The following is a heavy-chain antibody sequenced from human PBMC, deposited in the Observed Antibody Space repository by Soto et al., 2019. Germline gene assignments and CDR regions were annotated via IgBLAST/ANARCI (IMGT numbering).Heavy chain of an antibody. J-gene: IGHJ6*02. D-gene: IGHD6-13*01. Sequence: SVKVSCKASGGTFSSYTISWVRQAPGQGLEWMGRIIPILGIANYAQKFQGRVTITADKSTSTAYMELSSLRSEDTAVYYCARGIAAAAFGMDVWGQGTTVTVSS. CDR3: ARGIAAAAFGMDV. V-gene: IGHV1-69*02. CDR1: GGTFSSYT. CDR2: IIPILGIA.